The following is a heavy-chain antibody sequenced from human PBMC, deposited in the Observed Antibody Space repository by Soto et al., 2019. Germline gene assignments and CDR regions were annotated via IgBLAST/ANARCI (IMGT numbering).Heavy chain of an antibody. J-gene: IGHJ4*02. Sequence: RRLSCAASGFSFSKAWMSWVRLTPGKSLEWVARIRNKTDGGTTDYPAPVRGRFTIPRDDSRSTLYLQMNSLKTEDTAVYYCITDPYYDFWSGYHFDYWGQGTLVTVSS. V-gene: IGHV3-15*01. D-gene: IGHD3-3*01. CDR1: GFSFSKAW. CDR3: ITDPYYDFWSGYHFDY. CDR2: IRNKTDGGTT.